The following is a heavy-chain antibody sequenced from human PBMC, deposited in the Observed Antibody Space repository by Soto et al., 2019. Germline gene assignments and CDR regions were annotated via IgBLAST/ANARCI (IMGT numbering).Heavy chain of an antibody. CDR2: ISHSGGT. CDR3: TRGGSGYSSPWAAH. Sequence: QVQLQESGPGLVKPSETLSLTCSVSGDSIRSYYWSWIRQPPGKGLEWIGYISHSGGTKYHPSVKSRVTISMDTSRNQLSLKMTSVTADATAVSYCTRGGSGYSSPWAAHWGQGTLVTVSS. V-gene: IGHV4-59*01. J-gene: IGHJ4*02. D-gene: IGHD3-22*01. CDR1: GDSIRSYY.